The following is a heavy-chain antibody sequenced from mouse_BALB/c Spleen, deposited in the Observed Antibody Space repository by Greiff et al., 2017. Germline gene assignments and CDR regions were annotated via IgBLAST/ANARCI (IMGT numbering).Heavy chain of an antibody. CDR3: ARHYAMDY. Sequence: EVQLQESGPGLVKPSQSLSLTCTVTGYSITSDYAWNWIRQFPGNKLEWMGYISYSGSTSYNPSLKSRISITRDTSKNQFFLQLNSVTTEDTATYYCARHYAMDYWGQGTSVTVSS. J-gene: IGHJ4*01. CDR1: GYSITSDYA. CDR2: ISYSGST. V-gene: IGHV3-2*02.